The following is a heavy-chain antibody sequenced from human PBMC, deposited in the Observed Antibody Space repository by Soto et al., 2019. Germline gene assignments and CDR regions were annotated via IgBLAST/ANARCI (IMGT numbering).Heavy chain of an antibody. D-gene: IGHD5-18*01. CDR1: GFTFGSYA. Sequence: PGGSLRLSCSASGFTFGSYAMHWVRQAPGKGLEYVSAISSNGGSTYYADSVKGRFTISRDNSKNTLYLQMSSLRAEDTAVYYCVKILQYSYGLPHWGQGTLVTVSS. CDR3: VKILQYSYGLPH. J-gene: IGHJ4*02. CDR2: ISSNGGST. V-gene: IGHV3-64D*06.